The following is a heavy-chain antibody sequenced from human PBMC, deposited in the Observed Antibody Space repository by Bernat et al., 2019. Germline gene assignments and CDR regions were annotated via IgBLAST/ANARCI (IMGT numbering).Heavy chain of an antibody. Sequence: EVQLVESGGGLVQPGGSLRLSCAASGFSFSSYAMNWVRPAPGRGLEWVSVISGSGYTTNYADSVRGRFTLSRDKSKNTLYLQLNSLRADDTAVYYCAKDGVWVGSSDYWGQGTLVTVSS. CDR1: GFSFSSYA. V-gene: IGHV3-23*04. CDR3: AKDGVWVGSSDY. CDR2: ISGSGYTT. D-gene: IGHD3-16*01. J-gene: IGHJ4*02.